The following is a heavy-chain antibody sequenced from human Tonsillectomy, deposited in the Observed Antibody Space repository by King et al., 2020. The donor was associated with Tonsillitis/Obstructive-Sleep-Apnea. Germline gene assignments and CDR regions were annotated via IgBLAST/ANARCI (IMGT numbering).Heavy chain of an antibody. D-gene: IGHD3-10*01. V-gene: IGHV3-66*01. CDR1: GFTVSSNY. CDR3: AMSHRLSDSGSYYPAPFDY. J-gene: IGHJ4*02. Sequence: VQLVESGGGLVQPGGSLRLSCAASGFTVSSNYMSWVRQAPGKGLEWVSVIYSGGSTYYADSVKGRFTISRDNSKNTLYLQMNSLRAEDTAVYYFAMSHRLSDSGSYYPAPFDYWGQGTLVTVSS. CDR2: IYSGGST.